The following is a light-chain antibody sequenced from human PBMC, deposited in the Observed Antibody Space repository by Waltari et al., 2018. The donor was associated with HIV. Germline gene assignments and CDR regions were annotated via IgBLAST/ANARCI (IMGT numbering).Light chain of an antibody. Sequence: QSALTQPPSASGSLGQSVTISCTGPSSDIGAYDSVSWFQQHPRSAPKLLLYEVTRLPSTVSDRFSGSRSGSTAFLTVAGLQPDDEATYFCSSYGDSLRVLFGGGTNVTVL. V-gene: IGLV2-8*01. CDR3: SSYGDSLRVL. CDR2: EVT. J-gene: IGLJ3*02. CDR1: SSDIGAYDS.